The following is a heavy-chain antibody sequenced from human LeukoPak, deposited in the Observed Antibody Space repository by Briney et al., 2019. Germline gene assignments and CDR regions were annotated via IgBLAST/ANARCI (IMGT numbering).Heavy chain of an antibody. D-gene: IGHD3-22*01. V-gene: IGHV1-69*04. J-gene: IGHJ4*02. CDR2: IIPILGIA. Sequence: ASVKVSCKASGGTFSSYAISWVRQAPGQGLEWMGRIIPILGIANYAQKFQGRVTITADKSTSTAYMELSSLRSEDTAVYYCASYYYDSSGYYPGNYFDYWGQGTLVTVSS. CDR1: GGTFSSYA. CDR3: ASYYYDSSGYYPGNYFDY.